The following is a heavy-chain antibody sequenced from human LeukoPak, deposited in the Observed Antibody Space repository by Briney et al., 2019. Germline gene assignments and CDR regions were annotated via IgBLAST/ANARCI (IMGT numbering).Heavy chain of an antibody. J-gene: IGHJ4*02. Sequence: GGSLRLSCAASGFTFSTYVMNWVRQAPGRGLEWVSGISANSGSGGGTYYADSVKGRFTIFRDNSKNTVYLQMNSLRAEDTAAYYCAKCLSPYYGGSGSFSPFDFWGQGTLVSVSS. D-gene: IGHD3-10*01. CDR3: AKCLSPYYGGSGSFSPFDF. V-gene: IGHV3-23*01. CDR2: ISANSGSGGGT. CDR1: GFTFSTYV.